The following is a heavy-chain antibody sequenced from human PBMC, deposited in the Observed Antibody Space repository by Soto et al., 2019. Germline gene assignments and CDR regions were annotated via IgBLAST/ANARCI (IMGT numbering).Heavy chain of an antibody. V-gene: IGHV3-33*01. Sequence: QVQLVESGGGVVQPGRSLRLSCAASGFTFNGYGFHWVRQAPGKGLEWVAVIWYDGSKKYYADSVKGRFTISRDNSKNTVYLQMDSLRAEDTAVYYCARDTDTSSHYSRFDPWGQGTLVTVSP. J-gene: IGHJ5*02. CDR2: IWYDGSKK. D-gene: IGHD3-22*01. CDR3: ARDTDTSSHYSRFDP. CDR1: GFTFNGYG.